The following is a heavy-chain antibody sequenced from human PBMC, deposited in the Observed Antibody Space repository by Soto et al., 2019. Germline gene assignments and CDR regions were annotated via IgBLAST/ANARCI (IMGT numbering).Heavy chain of an antibody. CDR2: ISSSSSYI. CDR3: ARDQALLWFGELRADAFDI. J-gene: IGHJ3*02. V-gene: IGHV3-21*01. D-gene: IGHD3-10*01. Sequence: EVQLVESGGGLVKPGGSLRLSCAASGFTFSSYSMNWVRQAPGKGLEWVSSISSSSSYIYYADSVKGRFTISRDNAKNSLYLQMNSLRAEDTAVYYCARDQALLWFGELRADAFDIWGQGTMVTVSS. CDR1: GFTFSSYS.